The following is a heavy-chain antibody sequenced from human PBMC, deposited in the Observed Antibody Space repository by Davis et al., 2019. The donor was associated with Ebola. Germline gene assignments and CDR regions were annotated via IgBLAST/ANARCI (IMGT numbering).Heavy chain of an antibody. CDR1: GFTFSSYW. Sequence: GESLKISCAASGFTFSSYWMSWVRQAPGKGLEWVSYISGSGGNTYYADSVKGRFTISRDNSKSTLYLQMNSLRADDTAVYYCAKGNRVTYQYDSSDDYWGQRTLVTVSS. V-gene: IGHV3-23*01. CDR3: AKGNRVTYQYDSSDDY. CDR2: ISGSGGNT. D-gene: IGHD3-22*01. J-gene: IGHJ4*02.